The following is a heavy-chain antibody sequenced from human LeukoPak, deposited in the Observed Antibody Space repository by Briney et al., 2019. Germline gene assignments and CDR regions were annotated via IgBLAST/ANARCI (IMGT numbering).Heavy chain of an antibody. CDR3: AKKSSSWFHPPLHVDY. V-gene: IGHV3-23*01. CDR2: ISGSGGST. CDR1: GFTFSSYA. J-gene: IGHJ4*02. Sequence: RTGGSLRLSCAASGFTFSSYAMSWVRQAPGKGLEWVSAISGSGGSTYYADSVKGRFTISRDNSKNTLYLQMNSLRAEDTAVYYCAKKSSSWFHPPLHVDYWGQGTLVTVSS. D-gene: IGHD6-13*01.